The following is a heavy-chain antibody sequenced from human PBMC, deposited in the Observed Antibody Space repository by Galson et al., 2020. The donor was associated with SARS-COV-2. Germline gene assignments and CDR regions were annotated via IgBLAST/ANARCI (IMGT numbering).Heavy chain of an antibody. Sequence: GESLKISCTASGFTFGNYAMKWVRQAPGKGLEWVSAINGGGSTTYYADSVKGRFTISRDNSKNTLYLQMNNLRAEDTAIYYCAKGPLVPNSSGWPWYFDYWGQGALVTVSS. J-gene: IGHJ4*02. CDR2: INGGGSTT. CDR1: GFTFGNYA. CDR3: AKGPLVPNSSGWPWYFDY. V-gene: IGHV3-23*01. D-gene: IGHD6-19*01.